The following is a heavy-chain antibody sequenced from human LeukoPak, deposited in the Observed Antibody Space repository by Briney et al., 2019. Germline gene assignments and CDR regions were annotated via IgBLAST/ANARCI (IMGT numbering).Heavy chain of an antibody. V-gene: IGHV1-8*01. CDR1: GYTFTSYD. D-gene: IGHD3-22*01. CDR2: MNPNSGNT. Sequence: ASVKVSCKASGYTFTSYDINWVRQATGQGLEWMGWMNPNSGNTGYAQKFQGRVTMTRNTSISTAYMELSSLRSADTAVYYCARSHLYYYDSSGYYQGEGMDVWGQGTTVTVSS. J-gene: IGHJ6*02. CDR3: ARSHLYYYDSSGYYQGEGMDV.